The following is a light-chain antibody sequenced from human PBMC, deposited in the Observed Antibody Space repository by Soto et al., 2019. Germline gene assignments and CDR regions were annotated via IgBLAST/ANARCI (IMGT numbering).Light chain of an antibody. V-gene: IGKV1-5*03. CDR2: KAS. J-gene: IGKJ4*01. CDR3: QQCDNYALT. CDR1: QSISTW. Sequence: DIQMTQSPSTVSASVGDTVTITCRASQSISTWLAWYQQKPGKAPKVLIYKASTLESGVSPRFRGSGSVTEFTLTISDLQPEDFATYYCQQCDNYALTFRGGTKVEIK.